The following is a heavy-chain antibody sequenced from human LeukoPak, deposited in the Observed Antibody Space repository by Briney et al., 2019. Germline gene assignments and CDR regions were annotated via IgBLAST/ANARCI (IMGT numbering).Heavy chain of an antibody. D-gene: IGHD3-16*01. J-gene: IGHJ4*02. V-gene: IGHV4-59*01. CDR3: ARGPGGDSVDY. CDR2: IYYSGST. Sequence: SETLSLTCTVSGGSISSYYWSWIRQPPGKGLEWIGYIYYSGSTNYSPSLKSRVTISVDTSKNQFSLKLSSVTAADTAVYYCARGPGGDSVDYWGQGTLVTVSS. CDR1: GGSISSYY.